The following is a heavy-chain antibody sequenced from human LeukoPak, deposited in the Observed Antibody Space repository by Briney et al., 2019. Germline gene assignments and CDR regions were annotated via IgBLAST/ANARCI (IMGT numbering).Heavy chain of an antibody. CDR3: SRDQDGMGV. V-gene: IGHV6-1*01. CDR2: TYYRSRWYI. Sequence: SQTLSLTCAISGDLVSSTIAAWNWIRQSPSRGLEWLGRTYYRSRWYIDYAPSVKSRLTINPDTSKNQFSLQLSSVTPEDTAVYYCSRDQDGMGVWGQGTSVTVSS. CDR1: GDLVSSTIAA. J-gene: IGHJ6*02.